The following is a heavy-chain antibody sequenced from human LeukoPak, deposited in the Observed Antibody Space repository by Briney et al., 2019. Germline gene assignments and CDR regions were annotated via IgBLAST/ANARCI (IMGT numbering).Heavy chain of an antibody. CDR1: GYTFTGYY. CDR2: INPNSGGT. J-gene: IGHJ5*02. CDR3: AREPMTTVVTGWFDP. V-gene: IGHV1-2*02. Sequence: ASVKVSCKASGYTFTGYYMHWVRQAPGQGLEWMGWINPNSGGTNYAQKFQGRVTMTRDTSISTAYMELSRLRSDDTAVYYCAREPMTTVVTGWFDPWGQGTLVTVSS. D-gene: IGHD4-23*01.